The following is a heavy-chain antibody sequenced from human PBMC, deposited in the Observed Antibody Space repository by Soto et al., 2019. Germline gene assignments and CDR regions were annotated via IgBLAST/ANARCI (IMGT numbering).Heavy chain of an antibody. V-gene: IGHV1-46*01. D-gene: IGHD3-22*01. CDR1: GYIFTNHY. CDR3: ARADYYDSSGFYYDC. J-gene: IGHJ4*02. CDR2: INPSGGST. Sequence: QVQLVQSGAEVKKPGASVKVSCKASGYIFTNHYIHWVRQAPGQGLEWMGIINPSGGSTNYLQKFQGRIPLTRDPSPSTVSMELSSLRSEDTAVYFCARADYYDSSGFYYDCWGQGSLVTVSS.